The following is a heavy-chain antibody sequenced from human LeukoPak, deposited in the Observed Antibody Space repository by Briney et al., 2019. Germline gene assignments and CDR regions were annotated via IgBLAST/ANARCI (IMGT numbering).Heavy chain of an antibody. J-gene: IGHJ5*02. V-gene: IGHV3-7*03. Sequence: GGSLRLSCAASGFTFSSYWMSWVRQAPGKGLEWVANIKQDGSEKYYVDSVKGRFTISRDNAKNSLYLQMNSLRTEDTALYYCARAKGASIVGATNWFDPWGQGTLVTVSS. CDR2: IKQDGSEK. D-gene: IGHD1-26*01. CDR3: ARAKGASIVGATNWFDP. CDR1: GFTFSSYW.